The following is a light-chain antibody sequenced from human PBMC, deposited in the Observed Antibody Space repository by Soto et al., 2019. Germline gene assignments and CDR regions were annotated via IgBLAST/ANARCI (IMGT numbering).Light chain of an antibody. Sequence: QLTQSPSSLSASVKDKVTITCRASQSIDIYLNWYQQKPGKAPKLLMYTASSLQGGVPSRFSGSGSGTDFTLTISSLQPEDFATYYCQQSYSHPTFGQGTKVDIK. J-gene: IGKJ1*01. V-gene: IGKV1-39*01. CDR2: TAS. CDR1: QSIDIY. CDR3: QQSYSHPT.